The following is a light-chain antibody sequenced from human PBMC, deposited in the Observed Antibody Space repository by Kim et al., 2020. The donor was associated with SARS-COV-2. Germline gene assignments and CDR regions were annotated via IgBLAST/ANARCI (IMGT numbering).Light chain of an antibody. CDR1: QSITNY. CDR2: GAS. CDR3: QQSFSSPPYT. J-gene: IGKJ2*01. Sequence: DIQMTQSPSSLSASLGHRVIITCRASQSITNYLNWYQQRPGKAPKLLIYGASNLQSGVPSRFSGGGSGTEFTLTISSLQAEDFATYNCQQSFSSPPYTFGQGTKLEI. V-gene: IGKV1-39*01.